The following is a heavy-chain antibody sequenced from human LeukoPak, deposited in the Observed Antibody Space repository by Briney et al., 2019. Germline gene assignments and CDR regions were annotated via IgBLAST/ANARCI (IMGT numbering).Heavy chain of an antibody. CDR3: ARWYSIGCSFDY. Sequence: PSETLSLTCTVSGGTISSYYWNSIRQPPGKGLEWIGYIHYSGSTKYNPSLKSRVTISVDTSKNQFSLKLSSVTAADTAVYYCARWYSIGCSFDYWGQGTLVTVSS. CDR1: GGTISSYY. V-gene: IGHV4-59*08. D-gene: IGHD6-19*01. J-gene: IGHJ4*02. CDR2: IHYSGST.